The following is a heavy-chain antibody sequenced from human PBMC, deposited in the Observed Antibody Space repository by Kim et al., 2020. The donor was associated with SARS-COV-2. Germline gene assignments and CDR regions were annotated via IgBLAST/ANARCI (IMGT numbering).Heavy chain of an antibody. J-gene: IGHJ6*02. CDR3: AKVVVMDGYNYVYYDAMDV. V-gene: IGHV3-23*01. D-gene: IGHD3-22*01. Sequence: GGSLRLSCAASGFTFDTYAMSWVRQAPGKGLEWVSVIRGGAVNTFYADSVRGRFTISRDNSKNTLYLQMNSLRDEDTALYYCAKVVVMDGYNYVYYDAMDVWGQGTTVTVSS. CDR2: IRGGAVNT. CDR1: GFTFDTYA.